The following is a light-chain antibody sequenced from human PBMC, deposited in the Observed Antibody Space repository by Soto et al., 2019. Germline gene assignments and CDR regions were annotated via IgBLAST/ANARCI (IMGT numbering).Light chain of an antibody. V-gene: IGKV1-5*03. CDR1: QSISSW. J-gene: IGKJ1*01. CDR2: KAS. CDR3: QQYRDNWT. Sequence: DIQMIQFPSTLFASVGDRVTITCRASQSISSWLAWYQQKPGTAPKLLIYKASTLQSGVPSRFSGSGSGTEFTLTISSLQPDDSATYYCQQYRDNWTFGQGTKVDIK.